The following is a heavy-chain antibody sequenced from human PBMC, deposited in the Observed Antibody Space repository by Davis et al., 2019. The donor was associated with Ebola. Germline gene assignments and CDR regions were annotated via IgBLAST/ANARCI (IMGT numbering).Heavy chain of an antibody. CDR1: GYTFTGYY. V-gene: IGHV1-2*02. CDR2: INPNSGGT. CDR3: ARSFLPVLYCSSTSCYPGHWFDP. Sequence: ASVKVSCKASGYTFTGYYMHWVRQAPGQGLEWMGWINPNSGGTNYAQKFQGRVTMTRDTSISTAYMELSRLRSGDTAVYYCARSFLPVLYCSSTSCYPGHWFDPWGQGTLVTVSS. D-gene: IGHD2-2*01. J-gene: IGHJ5*02.